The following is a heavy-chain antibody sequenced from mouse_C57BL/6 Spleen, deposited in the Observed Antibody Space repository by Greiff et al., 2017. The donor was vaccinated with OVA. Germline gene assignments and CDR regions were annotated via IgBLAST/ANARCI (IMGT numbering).Heavy chain of an antibody. Sequence: EVKVVESGPELVKPGASVKISCKASGYSFTGYYMNWVKQSPEKSLEWIGEINPSTGGTTYNQKFKAKATLTVDKSSSTAYMQLKSLTSEDSAVYYCARTGYPHFDYWGQGTTLTVSS. V-gene: IGHV1-42*01. J-gene: IGHJ2*01. CDR1: GYSFTGYY. CDR2: INPSTGGT. D-gene: IGHD2-2*01. CDR3: ARTGYPHFDY.